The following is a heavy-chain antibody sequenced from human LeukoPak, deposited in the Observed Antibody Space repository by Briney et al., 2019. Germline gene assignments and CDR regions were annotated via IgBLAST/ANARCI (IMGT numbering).Heavy chain of an antibody. D-gene: IGHD6-13*01. V-gene: IGHV3-30*18. CDR3: AKVVTPGIAAAVPFDY. CDR2: ISHDGSNK. Sequence: PGRSLRLSCAASGFTFSSYGMHWVRQAPGKGLEWVAVISHDGSNKYYADSVKGRFTISRDNSKNTLYLQMNSLRAEDTAVYYCAKVVTPGIAAAVPFDYWGQGTLVTVSS. J-gene: IGHJ4*02. CDR1: GFTFSSYG.